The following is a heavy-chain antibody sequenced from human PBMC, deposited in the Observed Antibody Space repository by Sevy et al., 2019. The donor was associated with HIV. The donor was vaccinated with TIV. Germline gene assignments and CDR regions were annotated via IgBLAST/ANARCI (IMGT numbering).Heavy chain of an antibody. Sequence: GGSLRLSCAASGFTFSSYSMNWVRQAPGKGLEWVSYISSSSTNIYYEDSVKGPFTISRNKAKNSQYLQMNSLRDEDTAVYYCARDRGVEMATIHDAFDIWGQGTMVTVSS. D-gene: IGHD5-12*01. CDR1: GFTFSSYS. CDR3: ARDRGVEMATIHDAFDI. J-gene: IGHJ3*02. CDR2: ISSSSTNI. V-gene: IGHV3-48*02.